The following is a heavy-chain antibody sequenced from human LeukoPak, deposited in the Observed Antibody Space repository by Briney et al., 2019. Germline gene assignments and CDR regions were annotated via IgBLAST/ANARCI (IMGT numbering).Heavy chain of an antibody. CDR2: ISSSSTYI. D-gene: IGHD5-18*01. V-gene: IGHV3-21*01. J-gene: IGHJ6*03. CDR3: ARDEYSYGYYYYYMDV. Sequence: GGSLRLSCAASGFTFSSYSMNWVRQAPGKGLEWVSSISSSSTYIYYADSVKGRFTISRDNAKNSLYLQMNSLRAEDTAVYYCARDEYSYGYYYYYMDVWGKGTTVTVSS. CDR1: GFTFSSYS.